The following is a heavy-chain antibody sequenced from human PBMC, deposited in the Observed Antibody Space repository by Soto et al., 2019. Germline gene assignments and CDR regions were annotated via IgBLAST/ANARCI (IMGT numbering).Heavy chain of an antibody. V-gene: IGHV4-61*01. Sequence: KPSETLSLTCTVSGASVSSGSYYWSWIRQPPGKGLEWIGNIYYSGSTNYNPSLKSRVTISVDTSKNQFSLKLSSVTAADTAVYYCAREGITIFGVASYFDYWGQGTLVTVSS. CDR2: IYYSGST. D-gene: IGHD3-3*01. CDR1: GASVSSGSYY. J-gene: IGHJ4*02. CDR3: AREGITIFGVASYFDY.